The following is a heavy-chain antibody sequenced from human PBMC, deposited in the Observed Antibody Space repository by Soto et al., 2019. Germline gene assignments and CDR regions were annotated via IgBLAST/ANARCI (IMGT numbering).Heavy chain of an antibody. Sequence: EVQLVESGGDLVQPGGSLRLSCAASGFTFSSYEIHWVRQAPGKGPEWISYISSSGDTIYYSESVEGRFTTSRDNAKNTLLVQMNSLRAEDTAVYHCARGYVDTGPRGDMDVWAQGTKVTVSS. V-gene: IGHV3-48*03. CDR1: GFTFSSYE. D-gene: IGHD5-18*01. J-gene: IGHJ6*02. CDR2: ISSSGDTI. CDR3: ARGYVDTGPRGDMDV.